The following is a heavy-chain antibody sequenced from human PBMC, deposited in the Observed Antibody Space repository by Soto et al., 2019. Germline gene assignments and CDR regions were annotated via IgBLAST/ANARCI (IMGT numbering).Heavy chain of an antibody. CDR1: GFTFSNYA. J-gene: IGHJ4*02. CDR2: VSYDGSKQ. CDR3: ARDRVYYYDNSGYYNFDY. D-gene: IGHD3-22*01. V-gene: IGHV3-30-3*01. Sequence: QVQLVESGGGVVQPGRSLRVSCAASGFTFSNYAMHWVRQAPGKGLEWVAVVSYDGSKQFYADSVEGRFTISRDSSKITLYMHMDKLRDEDTAVYYCARDRVYYYDNSGYYNFDYWGQGTLVTVSS.